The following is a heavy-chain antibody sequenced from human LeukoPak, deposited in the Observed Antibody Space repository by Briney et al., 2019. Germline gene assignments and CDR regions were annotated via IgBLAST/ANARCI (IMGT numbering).Heavy chain of an antibody. CDR1: PGITFSDYW. D-gene: IGHD6-19*01. J-gene: IGHJ4*02. Sequence: GGSLRLSCAASPGITFSDYWMNWVRQAPGKGLEWVVIIRQDGRETLYLDSVRGRFTISRDNAKSSVYLEIKSLRAEDTAVYYCVGGIGWQPDYWGQGTLVTVSS. V-gene: IGHV3-7*03. CDR3: VGGIGWQPDY. CDR2: IRQDGRET.